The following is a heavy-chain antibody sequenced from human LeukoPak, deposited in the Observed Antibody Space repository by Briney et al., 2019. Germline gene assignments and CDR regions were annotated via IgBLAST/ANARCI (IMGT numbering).Heavy chain of an antibody. CDR2: IYYSGGT. CDR3: ARGQGSSGYYYVARNWFDP. J-gene: IGHJ5*02. Sequence: SETLSLTCTVSGGSISSGGYYWSWIRQHPGKGLEWIGYIYYSGGTYYNPSLKSRVTISVDTSKNQFSLKLSSVTAADTAVYYCARGQGSSGYYYVARNWFDPWGQGTLVTDSS. V-gene: IGHV4-31*03. D-gene: IGHD3-22*01. CDR1: GGSISSGGYY.